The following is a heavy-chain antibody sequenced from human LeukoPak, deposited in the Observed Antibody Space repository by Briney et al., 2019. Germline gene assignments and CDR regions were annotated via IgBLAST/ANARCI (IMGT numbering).Heavy chain of an antibody. V-gene: IGHV3-74*01. Sequence: PGGSLRLSCAASGFTFSSYWMHWVREAPAKGLVGVSRINSDWRSTSYAESVKRRFTISRDTAMNTLYLQMNSLRAEDTAVYYCARGFFTHYWGQGPLVTVSS. J-gene: IGHJ4*02. CDR1: GFTFSSYW. CDR2: INSDWRST. CDR3: ARGFFTHY. D-gene: IGHD3-10*01.